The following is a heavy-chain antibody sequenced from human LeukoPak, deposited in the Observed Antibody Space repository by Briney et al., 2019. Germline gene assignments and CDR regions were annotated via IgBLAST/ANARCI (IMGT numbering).Heavy chain of an antibody. CDR2: ISAYNGNT. CDR3: ARARAHFFTMVRGMDWFDP. V-gene: IGHV1-18*01. D-gene: IGHD3-10*01. J-gene: IGHJ5*02. CDR1: GYTFTSYG. Sequence: VASVKVSCKASGYTFTSYGISWVRQAPGQGLEWMGWISAYNGNTNYAQKLQGRVTMTTDTSTSTAYMELRSLRSDDTAVYHCARARAHFFTMVRGMDWFDPWGQGTLVTVSS.